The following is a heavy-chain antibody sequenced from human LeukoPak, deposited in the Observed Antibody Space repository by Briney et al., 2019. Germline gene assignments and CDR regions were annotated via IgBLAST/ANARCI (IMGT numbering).Heavy chain of an antibody. CDR3: ADDIAVAGAHDAFDI. CDR1: GLTFSSYA. CDR2: ISGSGGST. Sequence: GGSLRLSCAASGLTFSSYAMSWVRQAPGKGLEWVSAISGSGGSTYYADSVKGRFTISRDNSKNTLYLQMNSLRAEDTAVYYCADDIAVAGAHDAFDIWGQGTMVAVSS. V-gene: IGHV3-23*01. D-gene: IGHD6-19*01. J-gene: IGHJ3*02.